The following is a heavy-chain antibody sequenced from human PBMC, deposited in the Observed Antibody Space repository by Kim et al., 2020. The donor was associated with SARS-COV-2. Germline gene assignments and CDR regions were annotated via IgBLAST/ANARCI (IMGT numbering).Heavy chain of an antibody. Sequence: GGSLRLSCAASGFSFGGYWMTWVRQAPGKGLEWVAYIKRDGSVEDYLDSVKGRFAISRDNAKNSVYLQMNSLRVDDTAVYYCARIEVPGFFDYWGRGSLV. V-gene: IGHV3-7*01. CDR1: GFSFGGYW. CDR3: ARIEVPGFFDY. CDR2: IKRDGSVE. J-gene: IGHJ4*02.